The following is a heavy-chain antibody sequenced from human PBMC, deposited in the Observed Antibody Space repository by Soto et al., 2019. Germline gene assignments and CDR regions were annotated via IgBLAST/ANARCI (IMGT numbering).Heavy chain of an antibody. V-gene: IGHV4-34*01. CDR1: GGSFSGYY. CDR3: AEGGSTNWFDP. CDR2: INHSGST. D-gene: IGHD1-26*01. Sequence: PSETLSLTCAVYGGSFSGYYWSWIRQPPGKGLEWIGEINHSGSTNYNPSLKSRVTISVDTSKNQFSLKLSSVTAADTAVYYCAEGGSTNWFDPWGQGTLVTVSS. J-gene: IGHJ5*02.